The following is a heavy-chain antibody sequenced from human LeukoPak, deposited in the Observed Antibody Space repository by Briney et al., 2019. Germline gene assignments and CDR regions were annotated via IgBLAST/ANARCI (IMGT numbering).Heavy chain of an antibody. J-gene: IGHJ4*02. Sequence: ASVKVSCKASGYTFTTYAMNWVRQAPGQGLEWMGWISVYNGDTNYAQRFQGRVTMTTDTSTSTAYMELRSLRSDDTAMYYCARVKGGAYLIDYWGQGSLVTVSS. CDR1: GYTFTTYA. CDR2: ISVYNGDT. D-gene: IGHD3-16*01. V-gene: IGHV1-18*01. CDR3: ARVKGGAYLIDY.